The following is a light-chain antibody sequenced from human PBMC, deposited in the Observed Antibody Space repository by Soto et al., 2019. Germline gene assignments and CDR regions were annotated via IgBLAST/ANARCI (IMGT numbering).Light chain of an antibody. CDR2: DTS. Sequence: ETVMTQSPGTLSVSLGERATLSCRASQSVSIHLAWYQQKPGQAPRLLIYDTSTRATGIPARFSGSGSGTEFTLTIGSLQSEDFAVYYCQQYNNWLTFGGGTKV. V-gene: IGKV3-15*01. CDR3: QQYNNWLT. J-gene: IGKJ4*01. CDR1: QSVSIH.